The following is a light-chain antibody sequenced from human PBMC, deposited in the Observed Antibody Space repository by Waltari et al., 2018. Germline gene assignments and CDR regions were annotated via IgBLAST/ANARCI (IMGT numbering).Light chain of an antibody. J-gene: IGKJ5*01. Sequence: AIQLTQSPSSLSASVGDRVTIPCRASQGISSALAWYQQKPGKAPKLLIYDASSLGSGGPSRFSGSGSGTDFTLTISSLQPEDFATYYCQQFNSYLLITFGQGTRLEIK. V-gene: IGKV1-13*02. CDR2: DAS. CDR3: QQFNSYLLIT. CDR1: QGISSA.